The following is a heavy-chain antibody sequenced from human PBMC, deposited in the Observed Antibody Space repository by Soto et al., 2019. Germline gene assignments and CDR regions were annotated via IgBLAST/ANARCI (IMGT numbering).Heavy chain of an antibody. CDR2: VYYGGTT. CDR1: GGPLSNFY. Sequence: PSETLSLTCSVSGGPLSNFYWSWFRQSPEKGLEWIANVYYGGTTNYNPSLASRVLISLDRSKNQFSLRVTSVTVADTAVYFCARDRSAMAPYYYGADVWGQGTTVTVSS. CDR3: ARDRSAMAPYYYGADV. V-gene: IGHV4-59*01. D-gene: IGHD5-18*01. J-gene: IGHJ6*02.